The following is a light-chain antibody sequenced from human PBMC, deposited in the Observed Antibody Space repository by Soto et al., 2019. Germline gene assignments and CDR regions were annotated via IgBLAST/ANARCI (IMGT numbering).Light chain of an antibody. CDR1: QSFTKW. CDR3: QNYNSISSST. CDR2: EAS. Sequence: DIQMTQSPSTLAASVGDRVTITCRASQSFTKWLAWYQQKPGKAPQLLIYEASRLKSGVPSRFSGSESRTEFTLTITSLQPDDVAINYCQNYNSISSSTFGQGTKVEIK. V-gene: IGKV1-5*03. J-gene: IGKJ1*01.